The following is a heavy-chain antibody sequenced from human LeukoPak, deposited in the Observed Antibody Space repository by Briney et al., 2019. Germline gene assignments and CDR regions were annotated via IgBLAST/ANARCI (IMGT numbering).Heavy chain of an antibody. CDR2: IYHSGST. J-gene: IGHJ3*02. CDR1: GGSISSGGYS. Sequence: SQTLSLTCAVSGGSISSGGYSWSWIRQPPGKGLEWIGYIYHSGSTYYNPSLKSRVTISVDRSKNQFSLKLSSVTAADTAVYYCARVLSPGGAFDIWGQGTTVTVSS. V-gene: IGHV4-30-2*01. CDR3: ARVLSPGGAFDI.